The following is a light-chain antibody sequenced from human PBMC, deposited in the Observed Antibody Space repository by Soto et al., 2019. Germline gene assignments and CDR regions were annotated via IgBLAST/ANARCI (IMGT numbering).Light chain of an antibody. Sequence: EVVMTQSPATLSVSPGERVTLSCRASQSVSNNLAWYQQRPGQAPRLLIRGASTRATGIPARLSGSGSGTEFTLIISSLQSEDSAVYYCQQHHFWPGTFGQGTKVEVK. J-gene: IGKJ1*01. V-gene: IGKV3-15*01. CDR2: GAS. CDR1: QSVSNN. CDR3: QQHHFWPGT.